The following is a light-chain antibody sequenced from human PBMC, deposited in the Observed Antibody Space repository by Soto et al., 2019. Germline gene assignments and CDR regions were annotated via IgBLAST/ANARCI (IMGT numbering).Light chain of an antibody. V-gene: IGKV1-39*01. J-gene: IGKJ4*01. CDR3: QQSDSVPLT. CDR1: QSINNY. CDR2: TAS. Sequence: DIQMTQSPSSLSASVGDIVTITCRASQSINNYFNWYQQKSGEAPKLLIDTASSLQSGVPARFSGSGSGTDFSLTISSLQPEEFATYDCQQSDSVPLTFGGGTKVDIK.